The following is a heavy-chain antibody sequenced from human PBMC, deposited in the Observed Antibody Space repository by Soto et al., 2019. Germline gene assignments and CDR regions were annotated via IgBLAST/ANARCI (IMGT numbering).Heavy chain of an antibody. V-gene: IGHV5-51*01. CDR2: IYPGDSDT. Sequence: GESLKISCKGSGYTFTDYWIGWVRPLPGKGLEWMGIIYPGDSDTRYSPSFQGHVTITVDKSTSTAYLQWNTLKASDTAMYYCARQISNFRSYYYAMDVWGQGTTVTVSS. J-gene: IGHJ6*02. D-gene: IGHD4-4*01. CDR3: ARQISNFRSYYYAMDV. CDR1: GYTFTDYW.